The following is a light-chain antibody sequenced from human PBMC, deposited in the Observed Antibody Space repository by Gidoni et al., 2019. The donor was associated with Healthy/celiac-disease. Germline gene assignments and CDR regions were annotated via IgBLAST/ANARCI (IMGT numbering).Light chain of an antibody. J-gene: IGKJ4*01. CDR1: RGISSW. Sequence: DIQMTQSPSSVSAAVGDRVTITCRASRGISSWSAWYQQKPGKAPKLLIYAASSLQSGVPSRFSGSGSGTDFTLTISSLQPEDFATYYCQQANSFPPLTFGGGTKVEIK. V-gene: IGKV1-12*01. CDR2: AAS. CDR3: QQANSFPPLT.